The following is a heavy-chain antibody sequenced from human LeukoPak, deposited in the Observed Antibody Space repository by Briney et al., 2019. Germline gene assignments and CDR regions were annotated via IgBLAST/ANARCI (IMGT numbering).Heavy chain of an antibody. D-gene: IGHD2-8*02. CDR3: AREADVLYASFDY. J-gene: IGHJ4*02. CDR1: GFTFSDYY. Sequence: GGSLRLSCAASGFTFSDYYMSGIGQAPGKGLEWVSYISSSGSTIYYADSVKGRLTISRDHAKNSLYLQMNSLRAEDTAVYYCAREADVLYASFDYWGQGTLVTVPS. CDR2: ISSSGSTI. V-gene: IGHV3-11*01.